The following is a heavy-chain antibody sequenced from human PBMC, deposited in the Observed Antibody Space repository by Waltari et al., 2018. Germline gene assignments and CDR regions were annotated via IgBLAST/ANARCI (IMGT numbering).Heavy chain of an antibody. CDR3: ARVAWGGSYYYYGMDV. Sequence: EVQLVESGGGLIQPGGSLRLSCAASGFTVSSNYMSWVRQAPGKGLEWVSVIYSGGRTYYADSVKCRFTISRDNSKNTLYLQMNSLRAEDTAVYYCARVAWGGSYYYYGMDVWGQGTTVTVSS. CDR2: IYSGGRT. V-gene: IGHV3-53*01. CDR1: GFTVSSNY. J-gene: IGHJ6*02. D-gene: IGHD3-16*01.